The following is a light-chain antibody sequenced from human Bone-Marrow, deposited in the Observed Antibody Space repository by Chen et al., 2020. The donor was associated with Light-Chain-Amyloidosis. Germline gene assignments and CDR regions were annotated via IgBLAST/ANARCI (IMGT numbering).Light chain of an antibody. Sequence: SYVLTQPSSVSVAPGQTATIACGGNNIGSTSVHWYQQTPGQAPLLVVYDDSDRPSGIPERLSGSNSGNTATLTISRVEAGDEADYYCQVWERSSDRPVFGGGPTLTVL. CDR3: QVWERSSDRPV. V-gene: IGLV3-21*02. CDR2: DDS. CDR1: NIGSTS. J-gene: IGLJ3*02.